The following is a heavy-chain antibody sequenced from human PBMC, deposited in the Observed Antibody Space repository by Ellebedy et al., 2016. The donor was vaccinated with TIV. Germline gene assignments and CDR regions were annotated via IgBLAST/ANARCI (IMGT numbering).Heavy chain of an antibody. D-gene: IGHD6-13*01. V-gene: IGHV1-69*06. CDR1: GYTFTSYH. CDR3: TRVDSSRWYTPELAY. Sequence: ASVKVSCKASGYTFTSYHMHWVRQAPGQGLEWMGGITGVFGTTKYAQKFQGRVTITADTSTSTAYMELSSLRSDDTAVYYCTRVDSSRWYTPELAYWGQGTLVTVSS. J-gene: IGHJ4*02. CDR2: ITGVFGTT.